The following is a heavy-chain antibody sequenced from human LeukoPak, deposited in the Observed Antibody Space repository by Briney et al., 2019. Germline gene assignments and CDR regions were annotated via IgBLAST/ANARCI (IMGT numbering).Heavy chain of an antibody. V-gene: IGHV1-18*01. J-gene: IGHJ3*02. CDR2: ISAYNGNT. CDR1: GYTFTSYG. Sequence: GASVKVSCKASGYTFTSYGISWVRQAPGQGLEWMGWISAYNGNTNYAQKLQGRVTMTTDTSTSTAYMELRSLRSDDTAVYYCARARYCSGGSCSEGAFDIWGQGTMVTVSS. D-gene: IGHD2-15*01. CDR3: ARARYCSGGSCSEGAFDI.